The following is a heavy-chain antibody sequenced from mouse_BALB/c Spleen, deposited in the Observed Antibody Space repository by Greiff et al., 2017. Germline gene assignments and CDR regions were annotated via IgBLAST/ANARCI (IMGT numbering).Heavy chain of an antibody. CDR1: GFTFSSYT. CDR3: TRGGDYDRLDY. Sequence: EVKLVESGGGLVKPGGSLKLSCAASGFTFSSYTMSWVRQTPEKRLEWVATISSGGSYTYYPDSVKGRFTISRDNAKNTLYLQMSSLKSEDTAMYYCTRGGDYDRLDYWGQGTTLTVSS. J-gene: IGHJ2*01. CDR2: ISSGGSYT. D-gene: IGHD2-4*01. V-gene: IGHV5-6-4*01.